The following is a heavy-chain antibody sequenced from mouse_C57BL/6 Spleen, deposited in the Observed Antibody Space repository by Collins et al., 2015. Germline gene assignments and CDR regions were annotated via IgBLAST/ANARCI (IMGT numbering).Heavy chain of an antibody. V-gene: IGHV1-64*01. CDR2: IHPNTGNT. D-gene: IGHD2-5*01. CDR1: GYTFTSYW. CDR3: ARRAYYSNSWFAY. J-gene: IGHJ3*01. Sequence: QVQLQQPGAELVKPGASVKLSCKASGYTFTSYWMHWVKQRPGQGLEWIGMIHPNTGNTNYNEKFKSKATLTVDKSSSTAYMQLSSLTSEDSAVYSCARRAYYSNSWFAYWGQGTLVTVSA.